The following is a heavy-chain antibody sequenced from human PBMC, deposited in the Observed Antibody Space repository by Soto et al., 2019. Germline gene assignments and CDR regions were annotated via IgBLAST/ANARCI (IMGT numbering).Heavy chain of an antibody. V-gene: IGHV3-21*01. CDR2: ITSSSSSI. CDR1: GFTFSSYS. CDR3: ACERVIQDAFDI. D-gene: IGHD6-13*01. J-gene: IGHJ3*02. Sequence: EVQLVESGGGLVKPGGSLRLSCAASGFTFSSYSMNWVRQAPGKGLEWVSSITSSSSSIYYADSVEGRFTISRDNAKNSLYLQMNSLRAEDTAVYYCACERVIQDAFDIWGQGTMVTVSS.